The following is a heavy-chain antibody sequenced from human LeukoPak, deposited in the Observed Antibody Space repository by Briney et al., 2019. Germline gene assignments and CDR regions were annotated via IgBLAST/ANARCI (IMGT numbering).Heavy chain of an antibody. CDR3: ARDPHRAKGGLGELWN. Sequence: GGSLRLSCAASGFTLSSNYMSWVRQAPGKGLEWVSVIYSGGSTYYSDSVKGRFTISRDNSKNTLYLQMNSLRAEDTAVYYCARDPHRAKGGLGELWNWGQGTLVTVSS. D-gene: IGHD3-10*01. CDR1: GFTLSSNY. V-gene: IGHV3-53*01. CDR2: IYSGGST. J-gene: IGHJ4*02.